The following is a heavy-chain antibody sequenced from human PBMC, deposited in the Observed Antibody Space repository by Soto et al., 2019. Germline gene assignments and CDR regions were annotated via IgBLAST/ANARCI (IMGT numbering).Heavy chain of an antibody. CDR3: ARVEEVYYDILTGYSTSPFDY. J-gene: IGHJ4*02. D-gene: IGHD3-9*01. Sequence: SETLSLTCTVSGRSISSYYWSWIRQPPGKGLEWIGYIYYSGSTNYNPSLKSRVTISVDTSKNQFSLKLSSVTAADTAVYYCARVEEVYYDILTGYSTSPFDYWGQGTLVTVSS. CDR1: GRSISSYY. V-gene: IGHV4-59*01. CDR2: IYYSGST.